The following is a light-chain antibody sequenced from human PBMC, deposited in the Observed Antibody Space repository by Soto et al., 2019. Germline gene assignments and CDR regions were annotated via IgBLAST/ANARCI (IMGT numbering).Light chain of an antibody. Sequence: QSALTQPASVSGSPGQSITISCTGTSSDVGGYNYVSWYQQHPGKAPKLMIYDVNNRPSGVSLRFSGSKSGNTASLTISGLQDEDEADYYCSSYTSGTTRVVFGGGTKLTVL. V-gene: IGLV2-14*01. CDR3: SSYTSGTTRVV. CDR2: DVN. J-gene: IGLJ2*01. CDR1: SSDVGGYNY.